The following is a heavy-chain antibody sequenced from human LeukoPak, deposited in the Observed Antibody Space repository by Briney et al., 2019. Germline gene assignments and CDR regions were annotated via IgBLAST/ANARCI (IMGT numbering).Heavy chain of an antibody. Sequence: PGGSLRLSCAGSGFTFSTYAMSWVRQAPGKGLAWVSTIGGGGDTTYYTASVKGRFTTSRDNSENTLYVQMYSLSVEDTAVYYCAKDSSGSHFFDDWGQGTLVTVSS. D-gene: IGHD1-26*01. CDR1: GFTFSTYA. CDR2: IGGGGDTT. CDR3: AKDSSGSHFFDD. J-gene: IGHJ4*02. V-gene: IGHV3-23*01.